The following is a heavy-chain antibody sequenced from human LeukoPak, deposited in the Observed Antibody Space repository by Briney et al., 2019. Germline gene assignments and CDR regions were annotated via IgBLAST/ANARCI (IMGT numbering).Heavy chain of an antibody. Sequence: GASVKVSCKASGYTFTGYYMHWVRQAPGQGLEWMGRINPNSGGTNYAQKFQGRVTMTRDTSISTAYMELSRLRSDDTAVYYCARDTAMVYYFDYWGQGTLVTISS. CDR3: ARDTAMVYYFDY. J-gene: IGHJ4*02. CDR2: INPNSGGT. CDR1: GYTFTGYY. V-gene: IGHV1-2*06. D-gene: IGHD5-18*01.